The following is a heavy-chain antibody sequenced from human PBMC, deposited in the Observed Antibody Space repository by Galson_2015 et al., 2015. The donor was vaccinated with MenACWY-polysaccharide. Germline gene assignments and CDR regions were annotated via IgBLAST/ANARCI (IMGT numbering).Heavy chain of an antibody. J-gene: IGHJ4*02. Sequence: SLRLSCAASGVTFSTSAMHWVRQAPGKGLEWVAVISYDGTNKYYADSVKGRFTISRDNSKNTVYLQVNSLRAEDTVVYYCASGYCGTTICAPPVDYWGLGTLVTVSS. CDR1: GVTFSTSA. D-gene: IGHD2-2*01. CDR3: ASGYCGTTICAPPVDY. V-gene: IGHV3-30-3*01. CDR2: ISYDGTNK.